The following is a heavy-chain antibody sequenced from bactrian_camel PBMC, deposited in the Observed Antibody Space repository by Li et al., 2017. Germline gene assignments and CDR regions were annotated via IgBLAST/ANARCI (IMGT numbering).Heavy chain of an antibody. D-gene: IGHD7*01. CDR2: IWRSSGNT. CDR1: GYTFNTY. J-gene: IGHJ4*01. V-gene: IGHV3-3*01. CDR3: VPSGLTDGSWPWENY. Sequence: HVQLVESGGASVQAGGSLRLSCVASGYTFNTYSWFRQAPGKEREGVAGIWRSSGNTFYAASVKGRVTVSRDKNTVYLQMNSLNSEDTAVYYCVPSGLTDGSWPWENYWDQGTQVTVS.